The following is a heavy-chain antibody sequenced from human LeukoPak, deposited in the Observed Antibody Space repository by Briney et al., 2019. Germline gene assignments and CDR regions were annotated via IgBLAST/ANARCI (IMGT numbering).Heavy chain of an antibody. Sequence: GGSLRLSCAASGFTFSSYAMSWVRQAPGKGLEWVSAISGSGGSTYYADSVKGRFTLSRDNSKNTLYLQMNSLRAEDTAVYYCAKAPRSSSSYYFDYWGQGTLVTVSS. CDR1: GFTFSSYA. CDR3: AKAPRSSSSYYFDY. CDR2: ISGSGGST. V-gene: IGHV3-23*01. D-gene: IGHD6-6*01. J-gene: IGHJ4*02.